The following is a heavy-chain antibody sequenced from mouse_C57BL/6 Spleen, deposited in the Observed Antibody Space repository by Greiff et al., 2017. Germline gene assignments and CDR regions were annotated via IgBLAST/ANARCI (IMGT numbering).Heavy chain of an antibody. CDR2: ISSGGSYT. CDR3: ARHDGYLGAMDY. D-gene: IGHD2-3*01. V-gene: IGHV5-6*01. J-gene: IGHJ4*01. Sequence: EVQLVESGGDLVKPGGSLKLSCAASGFTFSSYGMSWVRQTPDKRLEWVATISSGGSYTYYPDSVKGRFTISRDNAKNTLYLQMSSLKSEDTAMXYCARHDGYLGAMDYWGQGTSVTVSS. CDR1: GFTFSSYG.